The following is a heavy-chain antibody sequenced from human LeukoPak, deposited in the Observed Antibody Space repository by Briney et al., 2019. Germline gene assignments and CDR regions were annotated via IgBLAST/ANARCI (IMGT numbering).Heavy chain of an antibody. CDR2: ISYDGSNK. CDR1: GFTFSSYA. Sequence: PGGSLRLSCAASGFTFSSYAMHWVRQAPGKGLEWVAVISYDGSNKYYADSVKGRFTISRDNSKNTLYLQMNSLRAEDTAVYYCARAGIAAAAPDYWGQGTLVTDSS. V-gene: IGHV3-30-3*01. J-gene: IGHJ4*02. CDR3: ARAGIAAAAPDY. D-gene: IGHD6-13*01.